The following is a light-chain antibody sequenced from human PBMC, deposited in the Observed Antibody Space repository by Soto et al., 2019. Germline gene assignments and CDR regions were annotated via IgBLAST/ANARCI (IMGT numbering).Light chain of an antibody. V-gene: IGKV3-15*01. J-gene: IGKJ5*01. CDR3: QQYNNWPPSIT. CDR2: GAS. Sequence: EIVMTQSPATLSVSPGERATLSCRASQSVSSNLAWYQQKPGQAPRLLIYGASTRATGIPARFSGSGSGTEFTLPISSLQSEDFEVYYCQQYNNWPPSITFGQGTRLEIK. CDR1: QSVSSN.